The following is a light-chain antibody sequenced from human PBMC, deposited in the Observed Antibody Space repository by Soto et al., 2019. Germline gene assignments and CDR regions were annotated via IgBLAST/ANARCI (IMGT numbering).Light chain of an antibody. CDR2: KAS. CDR1: QSVLTW. V-gene: IGKV1-5*03. J-gene: IGKJ2*01. CDR3: QHYFSYPYA. Sequence: DIQVTQSPAILSASVGDTVSITCRASQSVLTWLAWYQQKPGKAPNLLIYKASRLRDGVPSRFSGSGSGTDFTLTITSLQPDDFASYFCQHYFSYPYAFGQGTKLEI.